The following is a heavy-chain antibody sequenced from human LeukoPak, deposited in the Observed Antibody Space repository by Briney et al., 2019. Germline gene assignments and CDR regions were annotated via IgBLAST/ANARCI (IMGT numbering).Heavy chain of an antibody. CDR2: INPNSGGT. J-gene: IGHJ4*02. Sequence: ASVKVSCKASGYXFTGYYIHWVRQAPGQGLEWMGWINPNSGGTNYAQKFQGRVTMTRDTSISTAYMELSRLRSDDTAVYYCARDSSSGYSGYDFLFDYWGQGTLVTVSS. V-gene: IGHV1-2*02. CDR3: ARDSSSGYSGYDFLFDY. D-gene: IGHD5-12*01. CDR1: GYXFTGYY.